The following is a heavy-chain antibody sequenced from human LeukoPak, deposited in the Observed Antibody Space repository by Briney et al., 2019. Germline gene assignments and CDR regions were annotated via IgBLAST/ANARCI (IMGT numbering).Heavy chain of an antibody. CDR2: IYHSGST. CDR3: ARVVAVAGRRYFQH. D-gene: IGHD6-19*01. CDR1: GGSISSGGYS. Sequence: PSQTLSLTCAVSGGSISSGGYSWSWIRQPPGKGLEWIGYIYHSGSTYYNPSLKSRVTISVDRSKNQFSLKLSSVTAADTAVYYCARVVAVAGRRYFQHWGQGTLVTVSS. V-gene: IGHV4-30-2*01. J-gene: IGHJ1*01.